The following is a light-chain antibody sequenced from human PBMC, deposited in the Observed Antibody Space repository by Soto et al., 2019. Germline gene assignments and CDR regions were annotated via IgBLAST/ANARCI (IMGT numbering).Light chain of an antibody. CDR3: GTWDSSLSAVV. CDR2: ENN. CDR1: SSNIGSNY. Sequence: QSVLTQSPSVSAAPGEKVSISCSGGSSNIGSNYVSWYQQLPGAAPKLLIYENNKRPSGIPDRFSGSKSGTSATLGITGLQTGDEADYYCGTWDSSLSAVVFGGGTKLTVL. J-gene: IGLJ2*01. V-gene: IGLV1-51*01.